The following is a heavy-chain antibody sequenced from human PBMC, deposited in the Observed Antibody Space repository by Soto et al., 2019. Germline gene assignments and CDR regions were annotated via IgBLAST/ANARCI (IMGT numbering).Heavy chain of an antibody. CDR2: INRHGDST. J-gene: IGHJ4*02. V-gene: IGHV3-20*04. CDR1: GFGFDEYG. D-gene: IGHD4-17*01. Sequence: EVYLVESGGDVVRPGGSLRLSCAASGFGFDEYGMSWVRQGPGKGLEWVAGINRHGDSTGYADSVKGRFTISRDNAKKYLDLERNCLRVEDTAFYYCAREHRWGYDCGAHGDSRGQATLITVAP. CDR3: AREHRWGYDCGAHGDS.